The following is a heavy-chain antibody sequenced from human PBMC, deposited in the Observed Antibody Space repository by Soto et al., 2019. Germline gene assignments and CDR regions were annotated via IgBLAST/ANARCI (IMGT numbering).Heavy chain of an antibody. CDR3: ASLDSSGYSPFDY. J-gene: IGHJ4*02. CDR1: GGSISSGDYY. D-gene: IGHD3-22*01. V-gene: IGHV4-30-4*01. CDR2: IYYRGST. Sequence: QVQLQESGPGLVKPSQTLSLTCTVSGGSISSGDYYWSWIRQPPGKGLEWIGYIYYRGSTYYNLSLKSRVTISVDTSTNQFSLKLSSVTAADTAVYYCASLDSSGYSPFDYWGQGTLVTVSS.